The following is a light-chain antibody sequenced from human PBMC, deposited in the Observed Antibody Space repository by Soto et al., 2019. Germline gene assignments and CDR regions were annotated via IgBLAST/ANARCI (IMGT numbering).Light chain of an antibody. CDR3: TSYAGTNIWV. CDR1: SSDVGGYNY. Sequence: QSALTQPPSPSGSPGQSVTISCTGTSSDVGGYNYVSWYQQYPGKAPKLMIYEVSKRPSGVPDRFSGSKSGKTASLTVSGLQPEDEADYYCTSYAGTNIWVFGGGTKLTVL. J-gene: IGLJ3*02. CDR2: EVS. V-gene: IGLV2-8*01.